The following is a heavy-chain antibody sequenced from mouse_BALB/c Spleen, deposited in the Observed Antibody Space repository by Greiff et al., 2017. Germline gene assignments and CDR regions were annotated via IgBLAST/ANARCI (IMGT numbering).Heavy chain of an antibody. CDR3: ARSSYYGSSYDY. J-gene: IGHJ2*01. D-gene: IGHD1-1*01. CDR2: IYPGNVNT. CDR1: GYTFTSYY. V-gene: IGHV1S56*01. Sequence: VQLQQSGPELVKPGASVRISCKASGYTFTSYYIHWVKQRPGQGLEWIGWIYPGNVNTKYNEKFKGKATLTADKSSSTAYMQLSSLTSEDSAVYFCARSSYYGSSYDYWGQGTTLTVSS.